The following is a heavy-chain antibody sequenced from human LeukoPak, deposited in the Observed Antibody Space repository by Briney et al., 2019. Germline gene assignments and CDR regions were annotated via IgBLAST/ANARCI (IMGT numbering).Heavy chain of an antibody. D-gene: IGHD2-15*01. J-gene: IGHJ4*02. CDR1: GFTFSSYG. CDR3: AKDHNLGYCSGGSCYYFDY. V-gene: IGHV3-30*02. CDR2: IRYDGSNK. Sequence: AGGPLRLSCAASGFTFSSYGMHWVRQAPGKGLEWVAFIRYDGSNKYYADSVKGRFTISRDNSKNTLYLQMNSLRAEDTAVYYCAKDHNLGYCSGGSCYYFDYWGQGSLVTVSS.